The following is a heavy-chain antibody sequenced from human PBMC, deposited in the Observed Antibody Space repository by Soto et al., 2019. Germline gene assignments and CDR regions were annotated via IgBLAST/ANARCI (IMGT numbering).Heavy chain of an antibody. Sequence: QVHLVQSGAEVKKAGASVKVSCKASGYTFTGYYIHWVRQAPGQGFEWVGWINPSTGGTSYAQKFQGRVTVTRDTSISTAYMELIRLRSNDTAVYYCARDLGGLGDPFDNWGQGTRVTVFS. J-gene: IGHJ4*02. D-gene: IGHD3-16*01. CDR2: INPSTGGT. V-gene: IGHV1-2*02. CDR3: ARDLGGLGDPFDN. CDR1: GYTFTGYY.